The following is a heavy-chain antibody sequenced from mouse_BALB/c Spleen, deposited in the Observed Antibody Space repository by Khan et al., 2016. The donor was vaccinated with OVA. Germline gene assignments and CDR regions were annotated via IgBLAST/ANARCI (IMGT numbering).Heavy chain of an antibody. Sequence: QIQLVQSGPELKKPGETVKISCKASGYTFTNYGMNWVKQSPGKALKWMGWINTYTGEPTYADDFKGRFAFSLETSASTAYLQINNLKTEDTATDFCARPPYFSYTLDYWGQGTSVTVSS. V-gene: IGHV9-3-1*01. CDR3: ARPPYFSYTLDY. D-gene: IGHD2-10*01. CDR1: GYTFTNYG. J-gene: IGHJ4*01. CDR2: INTYTGEP.